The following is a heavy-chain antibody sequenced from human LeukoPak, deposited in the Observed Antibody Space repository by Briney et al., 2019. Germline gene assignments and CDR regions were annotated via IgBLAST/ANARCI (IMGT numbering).Heavy chain of an antibody. J-gene: IGHJ4*02. Sequence: KPSETLSLTCAVYGGSFSGYYWSWIRQPPGKGLEYIGYIYYSGSTNYNPSLKSRVTISVDTSKNQFSLKLRSVTAADTAVYYCARDNDSGSHYFDYWGQGTLVTVSS. CDR2: IYYSGST. D-gene: IGHD3-10*01. V-gene: IGHV4-59*01. CDR1: GGSFSGYY. CDR3: ARDNDSGSHYFDY.